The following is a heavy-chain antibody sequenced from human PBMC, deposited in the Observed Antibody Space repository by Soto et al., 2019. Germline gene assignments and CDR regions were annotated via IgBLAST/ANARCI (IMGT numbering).Heavy chain of an antibody. CDR3: AKDNGDLGLQTTGSPDDY. Sequence: GGSLRLSCAASGFTFSSYGMHWVRQAPGKGLEWVAVISYDGSNKYYADSVKGRFTISRDNSKNTLYLQMNSLRAEDTAVYYCAKDNGDLGLQTTGSPDDYWGQGTLVTVSS. CDR2: ISYDGSNK. D-gene: IGHD4-4*01. CDR1: GFTFSSYG. J-gene: IGHJ4*02. V-gene: IGHV3-30*18.